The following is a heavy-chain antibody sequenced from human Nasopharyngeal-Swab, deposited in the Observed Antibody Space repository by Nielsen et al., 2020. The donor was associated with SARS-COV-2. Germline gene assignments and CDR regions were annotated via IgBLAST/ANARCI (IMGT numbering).Heavy chain of an antibody. J-gene: IGHJ3*02. CDR1: GGSISSGDYY. CDR3: ARASPQRITIFGVVDAFDI. CDR2: IYYSGST. D-gene: IGHD3-3*01. V-gene: IGHV4-30-4*02. Sequence: SETLSLTCTVSGGSISSGDYYWSWLRQPPGKGLEWIGYIYYSGSTYYNPSLKSRVTISVDTSKNQFSLKLSSVTAADTAVYYCARASPQRITIFGVVDAFDIWGQGTMVTGSS.